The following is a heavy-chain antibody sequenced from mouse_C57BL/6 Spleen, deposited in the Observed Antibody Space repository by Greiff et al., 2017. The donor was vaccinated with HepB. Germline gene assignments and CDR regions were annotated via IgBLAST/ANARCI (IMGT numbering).Heavy chain of an antibody. CDR2: IDPENGDT. CDR3: TRGGYYPHAMDY. V-gene: IGHV14-4*01. D-gene: IGHD2-3*01. CDR1: GFNIKDDY. J-gene: IGHJ4*01. Sequence: VQLQQSGAELVRPGASVKLSCTASGFNIKDDYMHWVKQRPEQGLEWIGWIDPENGDTEYASKFQGKATITAATSSNTAYLQLSSLTSEDTAVYYCTRGGYYPHAMDYWGQGTSVTVSS.